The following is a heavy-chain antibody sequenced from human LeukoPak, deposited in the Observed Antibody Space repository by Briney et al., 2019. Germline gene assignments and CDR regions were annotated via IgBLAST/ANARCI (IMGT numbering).Heavy chain of an antibody. CDR3: ARDRYYDY. V-gene: IGHV4-59*01. CDR2: IYYSGST. J-gene: IGHJ4*02. CDR1: GGSISSYY. Sequence: PSKTLSLTCTVSGGSISSYYWSWIRQPPGKGLEWIGYIYYSGSTNYNPSLKSRVTISVDTSKDQFSLKLSSVTAADTAVYYCARDRYYDYWGQGTLVTVSS.